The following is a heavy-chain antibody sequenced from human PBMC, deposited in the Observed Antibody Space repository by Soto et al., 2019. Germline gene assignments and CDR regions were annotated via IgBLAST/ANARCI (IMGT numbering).Heavy chain of an antibody. CDR3: AKGGRQWLVTSDFNY. Sequence: GGSLRLSCGASGFTFSDYAVHWVRQAPGKGLEWVAVVSHDGRNTHYADSVKGRFTISRDSSKNTVSLEMTSLRAEDTAVYYCAKGGRQWLVTSDFNYWGQGALVTVSS. CDR2: VSHDGRNT. J-gene: IGHJ4*02. CDR1: GFTFSDYA. V-gene: IGHV3-30*18. D-gene: IGHD6-19*01.